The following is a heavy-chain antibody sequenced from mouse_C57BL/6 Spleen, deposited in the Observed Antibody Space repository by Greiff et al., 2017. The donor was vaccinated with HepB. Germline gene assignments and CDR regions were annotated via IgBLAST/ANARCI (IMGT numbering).Heavy chain of an antibody. J-gene: IGHJ1*03. V-gene: IGHV5-2*01. Sequence: DVKLQESGGGLVQPGESLKLSCESNEYEFPSHDMSWVRKTPEKRLELVAAINSDGGSTYYPDTMERRFIISRDNTKKTLYLQMSSLRSEDTALYYCARQGDLGYFDVWGTGTTVTVSS. CDR3: ARQGDLGYFDV. CDR2: INSDGGST. CDR1: EYEFPSHD.